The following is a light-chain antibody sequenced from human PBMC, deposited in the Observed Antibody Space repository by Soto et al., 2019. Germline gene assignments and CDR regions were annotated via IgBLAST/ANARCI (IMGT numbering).Light chain of an antibody. CDR2: DVT. Sequence: QSALTQPPSASGSPGQSVTISCTGTGSDVASYDYVSWYQQHPGKAPKLIIYDVTKRPSGVPDRFSGSKSGNTASLTLSGLQSEDEADYYCSSYADTNNLIFGGGTKLTVL. CDR1: GSDVASYDY. V-gene: IGLV2-8*01. CDR3: SSYADTNNLI. J-gene: IGLJ2*01.